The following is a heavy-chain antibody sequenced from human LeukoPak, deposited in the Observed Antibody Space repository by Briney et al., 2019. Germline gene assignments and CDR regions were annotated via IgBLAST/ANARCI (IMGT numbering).Heavy chain of an antibody. CDR3: AKSATVGIKAPFDC. V-gene: IGHV3-23*01. D-gene: IGHD1-26*01. J-gene: IGHJ4*02. CDR1: GFTFSSYA. CDR2: VSGSGGST. Sequence: GGSLRLSCAASGFTFSSYAMTWVRQAPGKGLEWVSGVSGSGGSTYYADSVKGRFTISRDNSKNTLSLQMSSLRAEGTAVYYCAKSATVGIKAPFDCXGXGALVTVSS.